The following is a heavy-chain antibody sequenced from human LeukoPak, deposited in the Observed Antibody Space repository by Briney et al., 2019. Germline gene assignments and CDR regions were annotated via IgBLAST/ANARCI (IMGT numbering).Heavy chain of an antibody. CDR3: ARQWLVSPLFDY. CDR1: GFTFSDYY. Sequence: PGGSLRLSCAASGFTFSDYYMTWIRQPPGKGLEWIGEINHSGSTNYNPSLRSRATVSVHTSKNQLSLKLSSVTAADTAVYYCARQWLVSPLFDYWGQGTLVTVSS. CDR2: INHSGST. D-gene: IGHD6-19*01. V-gene: IGHV4-34*01. J-gene: IGHJ4*02.